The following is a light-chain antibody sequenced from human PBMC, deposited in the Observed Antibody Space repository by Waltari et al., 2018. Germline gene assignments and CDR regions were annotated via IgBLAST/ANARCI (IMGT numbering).Light chain of an antibody. CDR1: QSVSTY. V-gene: IGKV3-11*01. J-gene: IGKJ4*01. CDR2: DAS. Sequence: EIVLTQSPANLSLSPGERATLSCRASQSVSTYFAWYQKKSGLPPRLLIYDASNRATDIPARFSGSGSGTDFTLTISSLEPEDFAVYYCQQRYDWPLTFGGGTKMEIK. CDR3: QQRYDWPLT.